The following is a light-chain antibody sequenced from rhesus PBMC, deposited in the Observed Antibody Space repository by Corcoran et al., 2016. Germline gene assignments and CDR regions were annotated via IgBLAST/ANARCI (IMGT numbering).Light chain of an antibody. J-gene: IGKJ4*01. CDR3: QQYYRSPLT. CDR2: WAS. V-gene: IGKV4-1*01. CDR1: QRRLNSSKNKTS. Sequence: DIVMTQSPDSLAVSLGERVSISRRSSQRRLNSSKNKTSLAWYRQRPGQGPKLLIYWASTRESGVPNRFSGGGSGTDFTLTISGLQAEDVAVYYCQQYYRSPLTFGGGTKVEIK.